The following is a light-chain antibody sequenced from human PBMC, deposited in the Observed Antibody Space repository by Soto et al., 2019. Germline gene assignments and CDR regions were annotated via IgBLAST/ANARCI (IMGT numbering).Light chain of an antibody. CDR3: QQYHTSPIT. CDR2: RAS. V-gene: IGKV4-1*01. Sequence: DIVMTQSPDSLDVSLGERASVNCRSSQSVLYSSNNRNYLAWFQQKPGQPPKLLIYRASTRESGVPDRFSGSGSETDFTLTISSLQAEDVAVYYCQQYHTSPITFGQGTRLEIK. J-gene: IGKJ5*01. CDR1: QSVLYSSNNRNY.